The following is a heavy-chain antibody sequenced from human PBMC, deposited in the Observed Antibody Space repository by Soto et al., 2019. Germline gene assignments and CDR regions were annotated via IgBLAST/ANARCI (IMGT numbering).Heavy chain of an antibody. J-gene: IGHJ4*02. D-gene: IGHD6-19*01. CDR3: ARGSGIAVAGSNY. CDR2: IIPILGIA. Sequence: ASVKVSCKSSGVTFRSYTISWVRHAPGQGLEWMGRIIPILGIANYAQKFQGRVTITADKSTSTAYMELSSLRSEDTAVYYCARGSGIAVAGSNYWGQGTLVTVSS. V-gene: IGHV1-69*02. CDR1: GVTFRSYT.